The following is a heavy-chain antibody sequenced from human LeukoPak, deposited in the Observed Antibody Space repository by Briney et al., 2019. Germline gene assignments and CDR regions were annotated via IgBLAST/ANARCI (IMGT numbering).Heavy chain of an antibody. Sequence: SETLSLTCTVSGGSISSFYWSWIRQPPGEGLGWVGYIYNSGSTNYNPSLKSRVTISVDTSKNQFSLKLSSVTAADTAVYYCARAFLAVAGTRGGLDYFDYWGQGTLVTVSS. D-gene: IGHD6-19*01. V-gene: IGHV4-59*01. CDR3: ARAFLAVAGTRGGLDYFDY. CDR2: IYNSGST. J-gene: IGHJ4*02. CDR1: GGSISSFY.